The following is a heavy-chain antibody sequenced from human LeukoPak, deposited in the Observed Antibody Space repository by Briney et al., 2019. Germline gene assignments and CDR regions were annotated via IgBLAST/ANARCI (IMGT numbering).Heavy chain of an antibody. Sequence: SETLSLTCTVSGGSISSGDYYWSWIRQPPGKGLEWIGYIYYSGSTYYNPSLKSRVTISVDTSKNQFSLKLSSVTAADTAVYYSARDRDDCSGGSCYNSWFDPWGQGTLVTVSS. J-gene: IGHJ5*02. CDR2: IYYSGST. V-gene: IGHV4-30-4*01. CDR1: GGSISSGDYY. CDR3: ARDRDDCSGGSCYNSWFDP. D-gene: IGHD2-15*01.